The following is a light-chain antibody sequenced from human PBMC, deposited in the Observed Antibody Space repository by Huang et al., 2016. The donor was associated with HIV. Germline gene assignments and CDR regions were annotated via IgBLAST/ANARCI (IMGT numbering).Light chain of an antibody. V-gene: IGKV3-15*01. CDR1: QSVSSN. CDR2: GAS. CDR3: QQYNNWPIT. J-gene: IGKJ4*01. Sequence: EIVMTQSPATLSVSPGERATLSCSASQSVSSNLAWYQQKPGQAPRLLIYGASTRATGIPARCSGSGSGTEFTLTISSLQSEDFAVYYCQQYNNWPITFGGGTKVEIK.